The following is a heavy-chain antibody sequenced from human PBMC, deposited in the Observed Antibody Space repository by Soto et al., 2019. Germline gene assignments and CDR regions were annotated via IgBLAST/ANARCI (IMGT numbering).Heavy chain of an antibody. J-gene: IGHJ5*02. Sequence: SETLSLTCAVYGGSFSGYYWSWIRQPPGKGLEWIGEINHSGSTNYNPSLKSRVTISVDTSKNQFSLKLSSVTAADTAVYYCARISRWFGVGKFPQGWFDPWGQGTLVTVSS. CDR2: INHSGST. CDR1: GGSFSGYY. V-gene: IGHV4-34*01. CDR3: ARISRWFGVGKFPQGWFDP. D-gene: IGHD3-10*01.